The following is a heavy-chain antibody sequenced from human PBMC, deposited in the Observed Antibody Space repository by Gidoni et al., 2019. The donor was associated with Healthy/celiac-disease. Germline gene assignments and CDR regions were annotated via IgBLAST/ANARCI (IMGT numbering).Heavy chain of an antibody. J-gene: IGHJ4*02. V-gene: IGHV3-7*03. Sequence: EVQLVESGGGLVQPGGSLRLSCAASGFTFSSYWMSWVRQAPGKGLEWVANIKQDGSEKYYVDSVKGRFTISRDNSKNSLYLQMNSLRAEDTAVYYCAREGKPAARTPFDYWGQGILVTVSS. CDR1: GFTFSSYW. CDR3: AREGKPAARTPFDY. CDR2: IKQDGSEK. D-gene: IGHD2-2*01.